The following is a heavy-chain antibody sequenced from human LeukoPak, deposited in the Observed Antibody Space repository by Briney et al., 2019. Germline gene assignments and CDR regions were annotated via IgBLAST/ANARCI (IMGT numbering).Heavy chain of an antibody. J-gene: IGHJ4*02. V-gene: IGHV4-34*01. Sequence: PSETLSLTCAVYGGSFSGYYWSWIRQPPGKGLEWSGEINHSGSTNYNPSLKSRVTISVDTTKNQSSLKLSSVTAADTAVYYCARQGVAGLWLWFDYWGQGTLVTVSS. CDR1: GGSFSGYY. CDR2: INHSGST. CDR3: ARQGVAGLWLWFDY. D-gene: IGHD5-18*01.